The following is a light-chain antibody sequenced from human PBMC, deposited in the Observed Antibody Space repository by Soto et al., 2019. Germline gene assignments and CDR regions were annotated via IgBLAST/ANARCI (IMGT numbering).Light chain of an antibody. CDR1: QSVSSY. J-gene: IGKJ4*01. Sequence: EIVLTQSPATLSLSPGARATLSCRASQSVSSYLAGYQQKPGQAPTLLIYDASNRATGIPARFSGSGSGTDLTPTISSLEPEDLAVYYGEQRSNWSLPCGERTKVEVK. CDR2: DAS. V-gene: IGKV3-11*01. CDR3: EQRSNWSLP.